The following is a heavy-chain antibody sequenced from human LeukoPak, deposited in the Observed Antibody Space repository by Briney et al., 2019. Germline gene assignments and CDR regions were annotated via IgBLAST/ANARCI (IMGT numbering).Heavy chain of an antibody. J-gene: IGHJ3*02. V-gene: IGHV4-39*01. CDR3: ARGIYSGSWHDAFDI. D-gene: IGHD6-13*01. CDR1: GGSITSSSYY. CDR2: IYYSGST. Sequence: SETLSLTCTVSGGSITSSSYYWGWVRQPPGKGLEWIGSIYYSGSTYYNPSLKSRVTISVDTSKNQFSLKLSSVTAADTAVYYCARGIYSGSWHDAFDIWGQGTMVTVSS.